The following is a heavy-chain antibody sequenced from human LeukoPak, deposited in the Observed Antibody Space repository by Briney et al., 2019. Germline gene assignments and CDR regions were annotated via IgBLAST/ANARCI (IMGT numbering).Heavy chain of an antibody. CDR1: GGTFSSYA. D-gene: IGHD2-21*02. J-gene: IGHJ4*02. CDR2: IIPILGIA. Sequence: SVKVSCKASGGTFSSYAISWVRQAPGQGLEWMGRIIPILGIANYAQKFQGRVTITADKSTSTAYMELSSLRSEDTAVYYCARCGGDCYSSYFDYWGQGTLVTVSS. V-gene: IGHV1-69*04. CDR3: ARCGGDCYSSYFDY.